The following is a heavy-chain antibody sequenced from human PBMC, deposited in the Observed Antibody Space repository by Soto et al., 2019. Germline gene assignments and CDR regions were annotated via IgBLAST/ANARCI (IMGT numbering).Heavy chain of an antibody. D-gene: IGHD3-10*01. Sequence: QVQLQESGPGLVKPSETLSLSCTVSGGSISSYYWSWFRQSPGKRMEWIGYVHHSWGSSYNPSLQGRVAISLDTSKSQFSLKVTPVTATDTAVYYCARQGFGPLHGLVDVWGQGTTVTVSS. CDR1: GGSISSYY. J-gene: IGHJ6*02. CDR3: ARQGFGPLHGLVDV. V-gene: IGHV4-59*08. CDR2: VHHSWGS.